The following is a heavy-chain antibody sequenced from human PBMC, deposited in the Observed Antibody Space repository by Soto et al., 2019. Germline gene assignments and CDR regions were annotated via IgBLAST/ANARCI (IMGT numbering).Heavy chain of an antibody. CDR2: IYHSGST. V-gene: IGHV4-59*04. Sequence: SETLSLTCTVSGGSISSYYWSWIRQPPGKGLEWIGYIYHSGSTYYNPSLKSRVTISVDRSKNQVSLKLSSVTTADPAVSYWAGLYGNHGRYYFDYWGQGTLVTIST. D-gene: IGHD3-16*01. J-gene: IGHJ4*01. CDR3: AGLYGNHGRYYFDY. CDR1: GGSISSYY.